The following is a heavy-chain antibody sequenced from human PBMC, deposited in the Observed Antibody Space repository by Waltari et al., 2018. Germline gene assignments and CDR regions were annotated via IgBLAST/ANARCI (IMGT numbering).Heavy chain of an antibody. V-gene: IGHV3-7*01. CDR2: IKNEGNEK. CDR3: AAGHYFEF. Sequence: EAQLVESGGGLVQPGGSLRLSCADSGLTFSSFWRSGVSQGPGKGVEWVEKIKNEGNEKHYVDSVKGRFTISRENAKKSLYLQMNRLRVEDTAVYYCAAGHYFEFWGQGTLVTVSS. J-gene: IGHJ4*02. CDR1: GLTFSSFW. D-gene: IGHD3-10*01.